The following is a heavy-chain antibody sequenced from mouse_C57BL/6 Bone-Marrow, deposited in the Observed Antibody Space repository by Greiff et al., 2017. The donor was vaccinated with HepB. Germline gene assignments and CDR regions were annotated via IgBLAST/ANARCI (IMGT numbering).Heavy chain of an antibody. D-gene: IGHD1-1*01. CDR1: GYTFTDYY. CDR2: INPYNGGT. J-gene: IGHJ2*01. V-gene: IGHV1-19*01. CDR3: ASTTVVADY. Sequence: VQLQQSGPVLVKPGASVKMSCKASGYTFTDYYMNWVKQSHGKSLEWIGVINPYNGGTSYNQKFKGKATLTVDKSSSTAYMELNSLTSADSAVYYCASTTVVADYWGQGTTLTVSS.